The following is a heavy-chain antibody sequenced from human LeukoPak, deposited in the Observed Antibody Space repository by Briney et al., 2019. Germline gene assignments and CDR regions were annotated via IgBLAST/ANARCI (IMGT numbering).Heavy chain of an antibody. J-gene: IGHJ3*02. V-gene: IGHV3-74*01. CDR1: GFSFSTYW. Sequence: TGGSLRLSCAASGFSFSTYWMYWVRQVPGKGLEWVSRIKPDGSFTAYADSVKGRFTISRDNAKNSLYLQMNSLRAEDTALYYCAKDIYYGPEINAAFDIWGQGTMVTVSS. CDR3: AKDIYYGPEINAAFDI. CDR2: IKPDGSFT. D-gene: IGHD3-10*01.